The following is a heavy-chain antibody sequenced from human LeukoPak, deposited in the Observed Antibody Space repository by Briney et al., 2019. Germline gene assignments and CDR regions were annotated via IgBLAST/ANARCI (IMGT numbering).Heavy chain of an antibody. J-gene: IGHJ5*02. CDR1: GGSISSCGYY. CDR3: ARELDFDFWSGFSNDHWFAP. CDR2: IYYSGST. Sequence: TLSLTCTVSGGSISSCGYYWSWIRQHPGKGLEWIGYIYYSGSTYYNPALKSRLTISVDTSKNQFSLKLSSVAAADTAVYYCARELDFDFWSGFSNDHWFAPWGQGTLVTVSS. D-gene: IGHD3-3*01. V-gene: IGHV4-31*03.